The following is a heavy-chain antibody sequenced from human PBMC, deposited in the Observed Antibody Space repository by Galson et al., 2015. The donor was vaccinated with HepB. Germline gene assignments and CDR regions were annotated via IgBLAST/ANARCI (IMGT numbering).Heavy chain of an antibody. CDR1: GFTFSTYS. Sequence: SLRLSCAASGFTFSTYSMNWVRQAPGKGLEWVSYISSSSSGIYYADSVKGRFTVSRDNAKNSLYLQMNSLRDEDTAVYYCARESKRQIDSWGQGTLVTGSS. CDR3: ARESKRQIDS. CDR2: ISSSSSGI. J-gene: IGHJ4*02. V-gene: IGHV3-48*02.